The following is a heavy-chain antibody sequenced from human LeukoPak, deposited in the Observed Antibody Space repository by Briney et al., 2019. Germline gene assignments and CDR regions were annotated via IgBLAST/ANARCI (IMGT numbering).Heavy chain of an antibody. CDR1: GFTFSSYS. J-gene: IGHJ4*02. Sequence: PGGSLRLSCAASGFTFSSYSMNWVRQAPGKGLEWVSSISSSSSYICYADSVKGRFTISRDNAKNSLYLQMNSLRAEDTAVYYCAREAPVTTTPFDYWGQGTLVTVSS. CDR2: ISSSSSYI. V-gene: IGHV3-21*01. CDR3: AREAPVTTTPFDY. D-gene: IGHD4-17*01.